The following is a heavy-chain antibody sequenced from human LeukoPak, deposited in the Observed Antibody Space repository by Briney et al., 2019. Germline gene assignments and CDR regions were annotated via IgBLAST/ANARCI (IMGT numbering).Heavy chain of an antibody. CDR2: ISSGGNT. CDR3: ARYSGSYPFDY. CDR1: GFTFSSYS. V-gene: IGHV3-23*01. Sequence: GGSLRLSCAASGFTFSSYSMNWVRQAPGKGLEWVSAISSGGNTYYADSVKGRVTISRDNPKNTLYLQMNSLRAEDTAVYYCARYSGSYPFDYWGQGTLVTVSS. D-gene: IGHD1-26*01. J-gene: IGHJ4*02.